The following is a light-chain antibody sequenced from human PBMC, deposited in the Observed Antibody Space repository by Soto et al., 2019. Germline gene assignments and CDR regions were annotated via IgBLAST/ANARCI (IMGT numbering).Light chain of an antibody. CDR3: QQYNSWT. V-gene: IGKV1-5*01. CDR2: DAS. Sequence: DIQMTQSPSTLSASVGDRVTITCRASQSISSWLAWYQQKPGKAPKLLIYDASSLESGVPSRFSGSGSGTEFTLTISSLQPDDFASYYCQQYNSWTCGQGTKVEIK. CDR1: QSISSW. J-gene: IGKJ1*01.